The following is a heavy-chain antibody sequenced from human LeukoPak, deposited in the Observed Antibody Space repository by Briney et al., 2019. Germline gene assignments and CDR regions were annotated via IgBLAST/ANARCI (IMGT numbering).Heavy chain of an antibody. CDR2: IYAGGGT. Sequence: GGSLRLSCAASGFTVSTNYMTWVRQAPGKGLEWLSIIYAGGGTSYADSVKGRFAISRDNSENTPYLQVNSLRPEGTAVYYCARRAPGTTATFDYWGQGTLVTVSA. V-gene: IGHV3-53*01. D-gene: IGHD1-1*01. J-gene: IGHJ4*02. CDR1: GFTVSTNY. CDR3: ARRAPGTTATFDY.